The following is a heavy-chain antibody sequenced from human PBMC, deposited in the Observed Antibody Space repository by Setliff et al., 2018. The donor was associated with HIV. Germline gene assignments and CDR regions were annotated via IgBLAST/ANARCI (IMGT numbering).Heavy chain of an antibody. D-gene: IGHD2-21*01. Sequence: EASVKVSCKASGDIFSYQTYSWVRQAPGQGLEWMGSIIPKVGFANYEGKFQGRVTIIADASTNTTYLDLTSLRSEDTALYFCARQAGHVGDHFDYWGQGTLVTVSS. CDR2: IIPKVGFA. CDR3: ARQAGHVGDHFDY. CDR1: GDIFSYQT. J-gene: IGHJ4*02. V-gene: IGHV1-69*02.